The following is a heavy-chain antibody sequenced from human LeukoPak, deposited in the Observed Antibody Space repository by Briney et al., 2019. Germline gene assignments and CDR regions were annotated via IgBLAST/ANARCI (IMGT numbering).Heavy chain of an antibody. CDR3: ARDVRSRWFSDY. Sequence: GGSLRLSCAASGFTFSSYEMNWVRQAPGKGLEWVSYISSSGSAIYYADSVKGRFTISRDSAKNSLYVQMNSLRAEDTAVYYCARDVRSRWFSDYWGQGTLVTVSS. J-gene: IGHJ4*02. D-gene: IGHD6-13*01. CDR1: GFTFSSYE. V-gene: IGHV3-48*03. CDR2: ISSSGSAI.